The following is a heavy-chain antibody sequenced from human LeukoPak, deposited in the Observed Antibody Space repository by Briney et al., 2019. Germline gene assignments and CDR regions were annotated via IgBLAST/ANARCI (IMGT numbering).Heavy chain of an antibody. CDR2: ISYDGSNK. CDR1: GFTFSSYA. D-gene: IGHD5-24*01. J-gene: IGHJ4*02. Sequence: GRSLRLSCAASGFTFSSYAMHRVRQAPGKGLEWVAVISYDGSNKYYADSVKGRFTISRDNSKNTLYLQMNSLRAEDTAVYYCARDQDGYNFGFDYWGQGTLVTVSS. V-gene: IGHV3-30*04. CDR3: ARDQDGYNFGFDY.